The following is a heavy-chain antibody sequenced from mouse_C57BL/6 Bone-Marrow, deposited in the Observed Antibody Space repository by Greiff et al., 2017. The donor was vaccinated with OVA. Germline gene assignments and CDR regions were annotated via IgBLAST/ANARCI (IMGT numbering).Heavy chain of an antibody. CDR3: AIYGDYYAMDY. Sequence: QVQLQQSGAELVRPGTSVKMSCKASGYTFTNYWIGWAKQRPGHGLEWIGDIYPGGGYTNYNEKFKGKATLTADKSSSTAYMQFSSLTSEDSAIYYCAIYGDYYAMDYWGQGTSVTVSS. CDR2: IYPGGGYT. V-gene: IGHV1-63*01. CDR1: GYTFTNYW. J-gene: IGHJ4*01. D-gene: IGHD1-1*02.